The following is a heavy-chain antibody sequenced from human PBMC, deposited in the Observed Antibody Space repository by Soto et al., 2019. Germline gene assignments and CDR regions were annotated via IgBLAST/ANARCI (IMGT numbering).Heavy chain of an antibody. Sequence: TGGSLRLSCAASGFTFSSYAMSWVRQAPGKGLEWVSAISGSGGSTYYADSVKGRFTISRDNSKNTLYLQMNSLRAEDTAVYYCAKSADIVVVVAALAGNYYFDYWGQGTLVTVSS. CDR1: GFTFSSYA. J-gene: IGHJ4*02. CDR2: ISGSGGST. D-gene: IGHD2-15*01. V-gene: IGHV3-23*01. CDR3: AKSADIVVVVAALAGNYYFDY.